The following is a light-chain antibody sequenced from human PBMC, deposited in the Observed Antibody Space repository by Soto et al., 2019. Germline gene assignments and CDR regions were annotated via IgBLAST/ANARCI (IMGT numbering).Light chain of an antibody. Sequence: QSALTQPASVSGSPGQSITISCTGTSSDIGGSYNYVSWYQQHPGKAPKLMIYGVSNRPSGVSNRFSGSKSGNTASLTISGLQADDEADYYCSSYTSSSVLEVFGGGTQLTVL. CDR2: GVS. V-gene: IGLV2-14*01. CDR1: SSDIGGSYNY. CDR3: SSYTSSSVLEV. J-gene: IGLJ2*01.